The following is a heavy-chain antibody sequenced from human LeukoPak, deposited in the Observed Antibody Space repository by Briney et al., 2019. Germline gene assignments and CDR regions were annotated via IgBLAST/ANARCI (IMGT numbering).Heavy chain of an antibody. V-gene: IGHV1-2*02. D-gene: IGHD3-10*01. Sequence: ASVKVSCKASEYTFTGYYMHWVRQAPGQGLEWMGWINPNSGGTNYAQKFQGRVTMTRDTSISTAYMELSRLRSDDTAVYYCARDPYGSGSYYINWGQGTLVTVSS. CDR3: ARDPYGSGSYYIN. CDR1: EYTFTGYY. J-gene: IGHJ4*02. CDR2: INPNSGGT.